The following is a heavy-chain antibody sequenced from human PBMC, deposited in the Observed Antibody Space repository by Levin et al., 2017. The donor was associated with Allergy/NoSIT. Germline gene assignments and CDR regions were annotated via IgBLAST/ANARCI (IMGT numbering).Heavy chain of an antibody. J-gene: IGHJ4*01. CDR2: ISYSGAST. V-gene: IGHV3-23*01. Sequence: AGGSLRLSCAASGFTLSTYAMSWVRQAPGKGLEWVSAISYSGASTYYADSVKGRFTISRDNSKNTLYLQMNNLRDEDTAVYYCAKDLQYYYDSSGHDSPFDYWGQGTLVTVSS. CDR1: GFTLSTYA. CDR3: AKDLQYYYDSSGHDSPFDY. D-gene: IGHD3-22*01.